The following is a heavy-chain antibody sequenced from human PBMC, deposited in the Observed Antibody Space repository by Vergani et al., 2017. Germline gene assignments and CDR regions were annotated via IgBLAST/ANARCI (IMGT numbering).Heavy chain of an antibody. CDR3: TRHXPCGDGACLRFNH. J-gene: IGHJ4*02. D-gene: IGHD2-21*01. CDR1: ESSFISNE. CDR2: INPIDSKI. Sequence: EVMLVQSGAEVKKPGESLKISCKYSESSFISNEIAWVRQMSGKGLQWMGNINPIDSKIAYSPSFQGQAIMSLDKSITTAYLQWRSLKASDTAIYYCTRHXPCGDGACLRFNHWGQGTQVTVSS. V-gene: IGHV5-51*01.